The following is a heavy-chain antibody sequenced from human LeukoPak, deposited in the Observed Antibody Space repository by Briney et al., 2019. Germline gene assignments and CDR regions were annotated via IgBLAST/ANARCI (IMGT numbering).Heavy chain of an antibody. Sequence: GGSLRLSCAASGFTFSGSAMHWVRQASGKGLEWVGRIRSKANSYATAYAASVKGRFTISRDDSKNTAYLQMNSLKTEDTAVYYCTRERKYYYDSSGYFGYWGQGTLVTVSS. V-gene: IGHV3-73*01. CDR2: IRSKANSYAT. J-gene: IGHJ4*02. CDR3: TRERKYYYDSSGYFGY. CDR1: GFTFSGSA. D-gene: IGHD3-22*01.